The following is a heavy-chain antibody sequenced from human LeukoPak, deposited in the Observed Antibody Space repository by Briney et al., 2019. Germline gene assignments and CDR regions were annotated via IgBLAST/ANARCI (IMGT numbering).Heavy chain of an antibody. CDR2: IFPGDSDT. V-gene: IGHV5-51*01. CDR3: ARTGVLVGDYDFWSGNGYYFDY. Sequence: GESLKISCKGSGYSFTSYWIGWVRQMPGKGLEWMGIIFPGDSDTRYSPSFQGQVTISADKSISTAYLQWSSLKASDTAMYYCARTGVLVGDYDFWSGNGYYFDYWGQRTLVTVSS. J-gene: IGHJ4*02. D-gene: IGHD3-3*01. CDR1: GYSFTSYW.